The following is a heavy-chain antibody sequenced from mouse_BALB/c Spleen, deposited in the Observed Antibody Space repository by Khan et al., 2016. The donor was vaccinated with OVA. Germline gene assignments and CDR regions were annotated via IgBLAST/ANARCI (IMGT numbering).Heavy chain of an antibody. CDR3: ARNSYMYDFTY. J-gene: IGHJ3*01. CDR2: IWSGGST. V-gene: IGHV2-2*01. D-gene: IGHD2-14*01. CDR1: GFSLTTYG. Sequence: QVRLQQSGPGLVQPSQSLSITCTVSGFSLTTYGVHWVRQSPGKGLEWLGVIWSGGSTEYNAAFISRLSISKDISKSQVFFKMTSLQVDDTAMYYCARNSYMYDFTYWGQGTLVTVSA.